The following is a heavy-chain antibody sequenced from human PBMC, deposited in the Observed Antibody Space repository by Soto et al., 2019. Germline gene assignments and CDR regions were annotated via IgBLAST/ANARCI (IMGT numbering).Heavy chain of an antibody. CDR2: IYYSGST. D-gene: IGHD3-9*01. CDR3: ARGNFLTGYHPNYYYMDV. Sequence: SETLSLTCTVSGGSISSYYWSWIRQPPGKGLEWIGYIYYSGSTNYNPSLKSRVTISVDTSKNQFSLKLSSVTAADTAVYYCARGNFLTGYHPNYYYMDVWGKGTTVTVSS. V-gene: IGHV4-59*08. CDR1: GGSISSYY. J-gene: IGHJ6*03.